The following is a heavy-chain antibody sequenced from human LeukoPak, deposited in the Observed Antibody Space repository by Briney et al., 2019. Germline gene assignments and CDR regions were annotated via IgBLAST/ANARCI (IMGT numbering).Heavy chain of an antibody. D-gene: IGHD2-15*01. J-gene: IGHJ3*02. V-gene: IGHV4-31*11. CDR1: GGSFSGYY. CDR2: IYYSGST. Sequence: SETLSLTCAVYGGSFSGYYWSWIRQHPGKGLEWIGYIYYSGSTYYNPSLKSRVTISVDTSKNQFSLKLSSVTAADTAVYYCARERTYCSGGSCLGAFDIWGQGTMVTVSS. CDR3: ARERTYCSGGSCLGAFDI.